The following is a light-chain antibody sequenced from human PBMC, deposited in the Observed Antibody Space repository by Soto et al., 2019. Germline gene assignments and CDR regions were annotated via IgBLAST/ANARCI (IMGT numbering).Light chain of an antibody. V-gene: IGKV1-5*01. CDR2: EAS. Sequence: DIQMTQSPSTLSASVGDRVTITCRASQSISSWLAWYQQKPGKAPKLLIHEASRLESGVPSRFSGSESGTEFTRTISGLHAEDFATYYCQQYTNFPLTFGGGTKVEIK. CDR1: QSISSW. J-gene: IGKJ4*01. CDR3: QQYTNFPLT.